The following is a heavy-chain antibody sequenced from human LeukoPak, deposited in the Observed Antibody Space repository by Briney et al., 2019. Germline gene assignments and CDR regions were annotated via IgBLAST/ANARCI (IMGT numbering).Heavy chain of an antibody. J-gene: IGHJ3*02. CDR2: IYYSGST. Sequence: SETLSLTCTVSGGSISSYYWSWIRQPPGKGLEWIGYIYYSGSTNYNPSLKSRVTISVDTSKNQFSLKLSSVTAADTAVYYCARDRIHSSSWGLDIRGQGTMVTVSS. CDR3: ARDRIHSSSWGLDI. D-gene: IGHD6-13*01. CDR1: GGSISSYY. V-gene: IGHV4-59*01.